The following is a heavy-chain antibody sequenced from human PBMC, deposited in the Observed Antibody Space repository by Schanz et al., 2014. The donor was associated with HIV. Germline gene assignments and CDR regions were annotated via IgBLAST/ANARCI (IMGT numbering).Heavy chain of an antibody. Sequence: QVHLVQSGAEVKKPGASVKVSCKASGYTFSGYYIHWVRQAPGQGLEWMGWMNPNSGVTEDAQKFQGRVTMTRDTSISTAYMEVSRLRSDDTAVYYCARGRSGYCSGGSCPYGRYYFDYWGQGTLVTVSS. V-gene: IGHV1-2*02. J-gene: IGHJ4*02. CDR3: ARGRSGYCSGGSCPYGRYYFDY. CDR1: GYTFSGYY. D-gene: IGHD2-15*01. CDR2: MNPNSGVT.